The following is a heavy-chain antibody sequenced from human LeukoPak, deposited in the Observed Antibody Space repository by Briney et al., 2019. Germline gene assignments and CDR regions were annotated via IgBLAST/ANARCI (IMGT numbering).Heavy chain of an antibody. Sequence: GRSLRLSCAVSGFTLSRYAMHWVRQAPGKGLEWVASVNSDGSVKKYVDSVRDRVTISRDNAKNSLYLQMNTLSAEDTAMYYCARLFGGVTIFDYWGQGALVTVSS. D-gene: IGHD4-17*01. CDR2: VNSDGSVK. J-gene: IGHJ4*02. CDR3: ARLFGGVTIFDY. CDR1: GFTLSRYA. V-gene: IGHV3-7*01.